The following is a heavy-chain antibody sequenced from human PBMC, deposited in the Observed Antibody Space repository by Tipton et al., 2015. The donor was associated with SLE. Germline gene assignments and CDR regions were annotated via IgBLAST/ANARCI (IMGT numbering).Heavy chain of an antibody. V-gene: IGHV4-59*01. Sequence: LRLSCTVSGGSISSYYWSWIRQPPGKGLEWIGYIYYSGSTNYNPSLKSRVTISVDTSKNQFSLKLSSVTAADTAVYYCARERAYYDFWSGYPDYSYYGMDVWGQGTTVTVSS. J-gene: IGHJ6*02. CDR2: IYYSGST. D-gene: IGHD3-3*01. CDR1: GGSISSYY. CDR3: ARERAYYDFWSGYPDYSYYGMDV.